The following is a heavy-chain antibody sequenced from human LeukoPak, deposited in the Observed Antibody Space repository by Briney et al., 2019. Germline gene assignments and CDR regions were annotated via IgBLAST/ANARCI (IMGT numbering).Heavy chain of an antibody. CDR3: ARSGSYYVSFDDY. V-gene: IGHV3-23*01. Sequence: GGSLRLSCAASGFTFSSYGMSWVRQARGKRLEWVSAISSTGGTAYYADSVKGRFTISRDNSKNTLYLQMNSLRAEDTALYYCARSGSYYVSFDDYWGQGTLVTVSS. CDR1: GFTFSSYG. CDR2: ISSTGGTA. J-gene: IGHJ4*02. D-gene: IGHD1-26*01.